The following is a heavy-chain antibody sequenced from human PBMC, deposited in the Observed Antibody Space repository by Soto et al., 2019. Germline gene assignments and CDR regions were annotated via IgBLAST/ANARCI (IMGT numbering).Heavy chain of an antibody. J-gene: IGHJ3*02. D-gene: IGHD3-22*01. CDR2: ISYDGSNK. Sequence: QVQLVESGGGVVQPGRSLRLSCAASGFTFSSYAMHWVRQAPGKGLEWVAVISYDGSNKYYADSVKGRFTISRDNSKNTLYLQMNSLRAEDTAVYSCARVGTMTVPPIWGQGTMVTVSS. CDR1: GFTFSSYA. V-gene: IGHV3-30-3*01. CDR3: ARVGTMTVPPI.